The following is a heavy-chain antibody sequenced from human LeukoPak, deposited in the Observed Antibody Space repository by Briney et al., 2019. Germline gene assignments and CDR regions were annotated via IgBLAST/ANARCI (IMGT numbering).Heavy chain of an antibody. CDR3: ARMEDTAMAHFDY. D-gene: IGHD5-18*01. CDR1: GGSISSYY. V-gene: IGHV4-59*12. CDR2: IYYSGST. J-gene: IGHJ4*02. Sequence: SETLSLTCTVFGGSISSYYWSWIRQPPGKGLEWIGFIYYSGSTYYNPSLKGRVTMSVDTSKNQVSLKLTSVTAADTAVYYCARMEDTAMAHFDYWGQGTLVTVSS.